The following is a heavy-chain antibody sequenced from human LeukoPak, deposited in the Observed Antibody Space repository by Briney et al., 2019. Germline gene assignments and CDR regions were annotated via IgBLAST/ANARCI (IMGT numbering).Heavy chain of an antibody. J-gene: IGHJ5*02. CDR1: GFTFSSSA. V-gene: IGHV3-21*01. Sequence: PGGSLRLSCAASGFTFSSSAMSWVRQAPVKGLEWVSSISSSSYIYYADSVKGRFTISRDNAKNSLYLQMNSLRAEDTAVYYCARDLKRGAVADIRFDPWGQGTLVTVSS. CDR2: ISSSSYI. D-gene: IGHD6-19*01. CDR3: ARDLKRGAVADIRFDP.